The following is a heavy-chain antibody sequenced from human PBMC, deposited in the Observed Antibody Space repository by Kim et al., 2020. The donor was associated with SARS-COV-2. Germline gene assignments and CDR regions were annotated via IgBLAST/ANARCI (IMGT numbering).Heavy chain of an antibody. Sequence: GGSLRLSCAASGFPFSTYAMTWVRQAPGKGLEWVSSISSDTTKKYYADSVKGRFTISRDNYANTVYLQMNNMRADDSAIYFCAGRERFSLNRWFPLVYWGQGILATVSS. CDR3: AGRERFSLNRWFPLVY. CDR1: GFPFSTYA. V-gene: IGHV3-23*01. J-gene: IGHJ4*02. D-gene: IGHD2-15*01. CDR2: ISSDTTKK.